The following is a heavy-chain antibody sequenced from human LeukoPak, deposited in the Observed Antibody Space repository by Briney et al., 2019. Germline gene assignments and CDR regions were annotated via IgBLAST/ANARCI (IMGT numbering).Heavy chain of an antibody. D-gene: IGHD3-22*01. Sequence: SETLSLPCTVSAGSINSGDYYWSWIRQPAGKGLEWIGRIYSPGTNYNYNPSVKSRVTISIDTSKNQFSLKLTSVTAADTAVYYCARGIGTSYDSSRDAFDIWGQGTMVTVSS. CDR2: IYSPGTN. V-gene: IGHV4-61*02. J-gene: IGHJ3*02. CDR1: AGSINSGDYY. CDR3: ARGIGTSYDSSRDAFDI.